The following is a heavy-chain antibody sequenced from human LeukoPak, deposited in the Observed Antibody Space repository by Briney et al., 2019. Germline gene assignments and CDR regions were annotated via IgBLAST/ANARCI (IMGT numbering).Heavy chain of an antibody. CDR3: ARIFIGWFDP. J-gene: IGHJ5*02. D-gene: IGHD2-15*01. CDR1: GGTFSSYA. Sequence: GASVKVSCKASGGTFSSYAISWVRQAPGQGLEWMGGIIPIFGTANYAQKFQGRVTITADESTSTAYMELRSLRSDDTAVYYCARIFIGWFDPWGQGTLVTVSS. CDR2: IIPIFGTA. V-gene: IGHV1-69*13.